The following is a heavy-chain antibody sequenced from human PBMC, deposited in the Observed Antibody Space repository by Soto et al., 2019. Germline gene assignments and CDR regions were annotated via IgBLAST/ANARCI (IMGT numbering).Heavy chain of an antibody. V-gene: IGHV4-31*03. CDR3: ARDPSVANYWYFDL. CDR2: IYYSGST. J-gene: IGHJ2*01. D-gene: IGHD2-15*01. CDR1: GGSISSGGNY. Sequence: QVQLQESGPGLVKPSQTLSLTCTVSGGSISSGGNYWSWIRQHPGKGLEWIGYIYYSGSTYYNPSLKSRVTVPVDTSKNQFSVKLSSVTAAATAVYYCARDPSVANYWYFDLWGRGTLVTVSS.